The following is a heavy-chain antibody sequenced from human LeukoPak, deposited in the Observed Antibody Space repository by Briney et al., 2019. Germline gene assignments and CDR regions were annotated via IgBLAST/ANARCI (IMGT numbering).Heavy chain of an antibody. D-gene: IGHD6-13*01. CDR1: GFTFSSYG. CDR3: AKDAGRFWFDP. J-gene: IGHJ5*02. V-gene: IGHV3-66*01. Sequence: PGGTLRLSCAASGFTFSSYGMIWVRQAPGKGLEWVSGIYSGGSTYYADSVKGRFTISRDNSKNTLYLQMNSLRAEDTAVYYCAKDAGRFWFDPWGQGTLVTVSS. CDR2: IYSGGST.